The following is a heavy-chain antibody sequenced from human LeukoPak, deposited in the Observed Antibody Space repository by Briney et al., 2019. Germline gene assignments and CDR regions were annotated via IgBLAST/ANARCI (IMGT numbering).Heavy chain of an antibody. Sequence: ASVKVSCKASGYTFTNYYVRWVRQAPGQGLEWMGIINPSGGNTNYVQKFQGRVTMTRDTSTSTVYMELSSLRSEDTAVYYCARDKLDYYGSGSYTMIPDYWGQGTLVTVSS. CDR2: INPSGGNT. CDR1: GYTFTNYY. J-gene: IGHJ4*02. CDR3: ARDKLDYYGSGSYTMIPDY. D-gene: IGHD3-10*01. V-gene: IGHV1-46*01.